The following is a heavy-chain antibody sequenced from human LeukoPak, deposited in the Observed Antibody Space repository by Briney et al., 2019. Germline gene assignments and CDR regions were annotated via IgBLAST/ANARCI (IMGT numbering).Heavy chain of an antibody. CDR1: GFTFSSYG. Sequence: GRSLRLSCAASGFTFSSYGMPWVRQAPGKGLEWVAVIWYDGSNKYYADSVKGRFTISRDNSKNTLYLQMNSLRAEDTAVYYCARDRPSIAAAVSYYFDYWGQGTLVTVSS. CDR2: IWYDGSNK. V-gene: IGHV3-33*01. CDR3: ARDRPSIAAAVSYYFDY. J-gene: IGHJ4*02. D-gene: IGHD6-13*01.